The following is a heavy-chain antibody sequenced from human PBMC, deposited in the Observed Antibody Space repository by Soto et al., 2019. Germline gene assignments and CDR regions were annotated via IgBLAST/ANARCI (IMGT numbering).Heavy chain of an antibody. Sequence: ASVKVSCKASGGTFSSYTISWVRQAPGQGLEWMGRIIPILGIANYAQKFQGRVTITADKSTSTAYMELSSLRSEDTAVYYCARDGGLFSGYGPFDYWGQGTPVTVSS. CDR2: IIPILGIA. D-gene: IGHD5-12*01. V-gene: IGHV1-69*04. J-gene: IGHJ4*02. CDR1: GGTFSSYT. CDR3: ARDGGLFSGYGPFDY.